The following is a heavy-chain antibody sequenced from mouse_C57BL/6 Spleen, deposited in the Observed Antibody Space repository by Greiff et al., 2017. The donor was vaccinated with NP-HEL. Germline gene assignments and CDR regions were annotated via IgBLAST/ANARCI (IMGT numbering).Heavy chain of an antibody. V-gene: IGHV1-4*01. CDR3: ANYDGGYFDV. J-gene: IGHJ1*03. Sequence: QVQLKQSGAELARPGASVKMSCKASGYTFTSYTMHWVKQRPGQGLEWIGYINPSSGYTKYNQKFKDKATLTADKSSSTAYMQLSSLTSEDSAVYYCANYDGGYFDVWGTGTTVTVSS. CDR1: GYTFTSYT. CDR2: INPSSGYT. D-gene: IGHD2-4*01.